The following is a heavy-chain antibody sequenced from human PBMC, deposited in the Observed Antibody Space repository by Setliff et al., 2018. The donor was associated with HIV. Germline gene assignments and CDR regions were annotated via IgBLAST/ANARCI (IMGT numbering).Heavy chain of an antibody. CDR2: INPSGGST. CDR1: GYTFTSYY. V-gene: IGHV1-46*01. D-gene: IGHD6-19*01. CDR3: ARLGSGWSDSYYYAMDI. Sequence: ASVKVSCKASGYTFTSYYMHWVRQAPGQGLEWMGIINPSGGSTSYAQKFQGRVTITADESTSTAYMELRGLRSDDTAVYFCARLGSGWSDSYYYAMDIWGQGTTVTVSS. J-gene: IGHJ6*02.